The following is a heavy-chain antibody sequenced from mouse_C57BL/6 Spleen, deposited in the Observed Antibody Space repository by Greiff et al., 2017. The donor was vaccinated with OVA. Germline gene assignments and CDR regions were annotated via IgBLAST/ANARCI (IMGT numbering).Heavy chain of an antibody. CDR2: IDPSDSYT. CDR1: GYTFTSYW. J-gene: IGHJ1*03. CDR3: ARNLGGYFDV. Sequence: QVQLQQPGAELVKPGASVKLSCKASGYTFTSYWMQWVKQRPGQGLEWIGEIDPSDSYTNYNQKFKGKATLTVDTSSSTAYMQLSSLTSEDSAVYYCARNLGGYFDVWGTGTTVTVSS. V-gene: IGHV1-50*01. D-gene: IGHD4-1*01.